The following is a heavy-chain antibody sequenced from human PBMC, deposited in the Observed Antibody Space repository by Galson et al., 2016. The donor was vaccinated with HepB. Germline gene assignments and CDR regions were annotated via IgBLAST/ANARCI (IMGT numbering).Heavy chain of an antibody. CDR3: ARTGRSGSSYGGIQGTFDV. D-gene: IGHD5-18*01. Sequence: GWIRQPPGKGLEWIGNILYSGTTYNNPSLKSRVTITVDTSKNQFSLKLTSVTAADTAVYYCARTGRSGSSYGGIQGTFDVCGQGTMVTVSS. V-gene: IGHV4-39*01. J-gene: IGHJ3*01. CDR2: ILYSGTT.